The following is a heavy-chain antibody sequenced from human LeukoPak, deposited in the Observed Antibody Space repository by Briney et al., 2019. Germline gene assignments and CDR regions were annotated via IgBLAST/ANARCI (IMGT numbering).Heavy chain of an antibody. V-gene: IGHV3-74*01. CDR3: ARVTWELGAFDI. J-gene: IGHJ3*02. CDR1: GFTFSSYW. D-gene: IGHD1-26*01. Sequence: GGSLRLSCAASGFTFSSYWMHWVRQAPGKGLVWVSRINSDGSSTSYADSVKGRFTISRDNAKNMLYLQMNSLRAEDTAVYYCARVTWELGAFDIWGQGTMVTVSS. CDR2: INSDGSST.